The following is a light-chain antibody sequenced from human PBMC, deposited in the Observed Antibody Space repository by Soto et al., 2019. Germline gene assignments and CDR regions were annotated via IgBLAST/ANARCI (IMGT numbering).Light chain of an antibody. Sequence: QSVLTQPPSVSGAPRQRVTISCTGSSSNIGAGYDVHWYQQLPGTAPKLLIYGNSNRPSGVPDRFSGSKSGTSASLAITGLQAEDEADYYCQSYDSSLSGYVFGTGTKVNVL. J-gene: IGLJ1*01. CDR2: GNS. V-gene: IGLV1-40*01. CDR1: SSNIGAGYD. CDR3: QSYDSSLSGYV.